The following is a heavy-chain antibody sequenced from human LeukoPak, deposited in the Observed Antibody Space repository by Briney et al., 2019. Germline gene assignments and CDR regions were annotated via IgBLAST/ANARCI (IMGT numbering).Heavy chain of an antibody. D-gene: IGHD6-13*01. CDR1: GFTFSTHW. Sequence: GGSLRLSCAASGFTFSTHWMHWVRQVPGKGLVWVARINGDGSITTYADSVKGRFTISRDNAKNALYLQMNSLRAEDTAVYYCTRDREQEPTYDYWGQGALVTVSS. CDR2: INGDGSIT. J-gene: IGHJ4*02. CDR3: TRDREQEPTYDY. V-gene: IGHV3-74*01.